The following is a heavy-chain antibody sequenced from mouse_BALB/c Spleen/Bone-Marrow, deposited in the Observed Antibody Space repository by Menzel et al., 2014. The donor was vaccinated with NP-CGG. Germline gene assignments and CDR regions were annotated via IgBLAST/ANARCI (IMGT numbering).Heavy chain of an antibody. J-gene: IGHJ4*01. CDR2: ILPGSGST. CDR3: ARGGPYYRYVGEGWAMDY. CDR1: GYTFSRYW. Sequence: VKLVDSGADLMKPGASVKISCKATGYTFSRYWIEWVKQRTGHGLEWIGDILPGSGSTNFNEKFKGKTTFTSDTYSHTPYMQRRILTSGVSAVYYCARGGPYYRYVGEGWAMDYWGQGTLGTGSS. D-gene: IGHD2-14*01. V-gene: IGHV1-9*01.